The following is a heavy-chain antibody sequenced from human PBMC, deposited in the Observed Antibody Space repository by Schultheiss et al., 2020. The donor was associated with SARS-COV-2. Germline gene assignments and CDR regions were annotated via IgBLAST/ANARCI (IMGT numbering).Heavy chain of an antibody. CDR3: ARDVGGRIQLWLGSGPSYYGMDV. CDR1: GGTFSSYA. CDR2: INPNSGGT. J-gene: IGHJ6*02. D-gene: IGHD5-18*01. Sequence: ASVKVSCKASGGTFSSYAISWVRQAPGQGLEWMGWINPNSGGTNYAQKFQGRVTMTRDTSISTAYMELSRLRFDDTAVYYCARDVGGRIQLWLGSGPSYYGMDVWGQGTTVTVSS. V-gene: IGHV1-2*02.